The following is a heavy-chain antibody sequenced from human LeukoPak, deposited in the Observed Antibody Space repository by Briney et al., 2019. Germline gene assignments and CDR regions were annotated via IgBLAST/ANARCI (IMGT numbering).Heavy chain of an antibody. CDR2: IYSGGST. D-gene: IGHD1-26*01. Sequence: PGGSLRLSCAASEFSVGSNYMTWVRQAPGKGLEWVSLIYSGGSTYYADSVKGRFTISRDNSKNTLYLQMNSLRAEDTAVYYCARRSGSYLFDYWGQGTLVTVSS. V-gene: IGHV3-66*01. J-gene: IGHJ4*02. CDR3: ARRSGSYLFDY. CDR1: EFSVGSNY.